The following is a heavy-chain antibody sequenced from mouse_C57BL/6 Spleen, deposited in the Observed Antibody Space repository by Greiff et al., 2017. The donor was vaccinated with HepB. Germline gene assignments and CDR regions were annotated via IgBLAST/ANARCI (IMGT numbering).Heavy chain of an antibody. CDR2: INPNNGGT. V-gene: IGHV1-26*01. CDR3: ARTKKAYYDYPYWYFDV. J-gene: IGHJ1*03. D-gene: IGHD2-4*01. CDR1: GYTFTDYY. Sequence: EVQLQQSGPELVKPGASVKISCKASGYTFTDYYMNWVKQSHGKSLEWIGDINPNNGGTSYNQKFKGKATLTVDKSSSTAYMELRSLTSEDSAVYYCARTKKAYYDYPYWYFDVWGTGTTVTVSS.